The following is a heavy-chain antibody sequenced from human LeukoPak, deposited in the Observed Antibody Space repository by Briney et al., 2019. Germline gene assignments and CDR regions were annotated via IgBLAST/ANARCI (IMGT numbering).Heavy chain of an antibody. CDR1: GGSFSGYY. CDR3: ARGGPLEWFGELLSLDY. J-gene: IGHJ4*02. CDR2: INHSGST. V-gene: IGHV4-34*01. Sequence: SETLSLTCAVYGGSFSGYYWSWIRQPPGKGPEWIGEINHSGSTNYNPSLKSRVTISVDTSKNQFSLKLSSVTAADTAVYYCARGGPLEWFGELLSLDYWGQGTLVTVSS. D-gene: IGHD3-10*01.